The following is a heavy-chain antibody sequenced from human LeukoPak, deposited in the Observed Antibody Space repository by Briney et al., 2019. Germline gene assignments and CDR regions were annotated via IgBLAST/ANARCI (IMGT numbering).Heavy chain of an antibody. CDR3: AKYRGFGDSYDS. V-gene: IGHV3-23*01. D-gene: IGHD3-10*01. CDR1: GFPFTIYA. Sequence: PGGSLRLSSAASGFPFTIYAMSWVRQAPGKGLEWVSSIGGSSTYYADFVKGRFTISRDTSKNTMDLQMNSLRAEDTAIYYCAKYRGFGDSYDSWGQGTLVTVSS. CDR2: IGGSST. J-gene: IGHJ4*02.